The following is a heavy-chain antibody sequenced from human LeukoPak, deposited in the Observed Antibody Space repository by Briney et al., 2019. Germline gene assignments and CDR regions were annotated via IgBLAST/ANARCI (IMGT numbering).Heavy chain of an antibody. CDR3: ARHTDSGATTSHFDY. CDR1: GYSISSGYY. Sequence: SETLSLTCGVSGYSISSGYYWGWIRQPPGKGLEWIGSIYYSGSTYYNPSLKSRVTISVDTPKNQFSLKLSSVTAADTAVYYCARHTDSGATTSHFDYWGQGTLVTVSS. CDR2: IYYSGST. D-gene: IGHD1-26*01. V-gene: IGHV4-38-2*01. J-gene: IGHJ4*02.